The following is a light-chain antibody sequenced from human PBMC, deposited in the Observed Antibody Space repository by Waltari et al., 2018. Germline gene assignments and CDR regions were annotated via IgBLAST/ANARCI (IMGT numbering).Light chain of an antibody. V-gene: IGKV1-NL1*01. CDR3: QQYYETPRT. CDR1: QGISNS. Sequence: DIQMTQSPSSLSASVGGRVTITCRASQGISNSLAWYQQTPEKAPKLLLYEASKLESGVPSRFSGGGSGTYFSLTISSLQPEDFATYYCQQYYETPRTFGQGTKVEIK. CDR2: EAS. J-gene: IGKJ1*01.